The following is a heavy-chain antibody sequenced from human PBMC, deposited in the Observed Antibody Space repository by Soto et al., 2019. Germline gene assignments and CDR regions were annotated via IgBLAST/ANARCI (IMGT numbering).Heavy chain of an antibody. D-gene: IGHD3-9*01. J-gene: IGHJ2*01. V-gene: IGHV4-34*02. CDR3: ARESHDILTGPPWVWYFDL. Sequence: QVQIQQWGAGPLRPLETLSLICGVSAGSFSGYYWAWIRQPPGKGLEWIGEINDRGSINYNPSLKSRVSISLDTSKNHYSLNLRSVTAADTAVYYCARESHDILTGPPWVWYFDLWGRGTLVTVSS. CDR1: AGSFSGYY. CDR2: INDRGSI.